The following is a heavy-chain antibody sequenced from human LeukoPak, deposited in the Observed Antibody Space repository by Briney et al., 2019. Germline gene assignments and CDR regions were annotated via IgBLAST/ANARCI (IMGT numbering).Heavy chain of an antibody. CDR3: ARGTKGMTGAPSDY. J-gene: IGHJ4*02. Sequence: SETLSLTCTVSGGSISSSSYYWGWIRQPPGKGLEWIGSIYYSGSTYYNPSLKSRVTISVDTSKNQFSLNLSSVTAADTAVYYCARGTKGMTGAPSDYWGQGTLVTVSS. D-gene: IGHD1-20*01. CDR2: IYYSGST. CDR1: GGSISSSSYY. V-gene: IGHV4-39*01.